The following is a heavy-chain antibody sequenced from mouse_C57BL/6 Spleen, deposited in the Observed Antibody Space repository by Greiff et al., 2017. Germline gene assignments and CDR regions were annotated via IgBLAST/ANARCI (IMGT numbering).Heavy chain of an antibody. Sequence: QVQLQQPGAELVRPGTSVKLSCKASGYTFTSYWMHWVKQRPGQGLEWIGVIDPSDSYTNYNQKFKGKATLTVDTSSSTAYMQRSSLTSEDSAVYYCARLYDYDPLFDYWGQGPTLTVSS. V-gene: IGHV1-59*01. CDR2: IDPSDSYT. CDR3: ARLYDYDPLFDY. CDR1: GYTFTSYW. D-gene: IGHD2-4*01. J-gene: IGHJ2*01.